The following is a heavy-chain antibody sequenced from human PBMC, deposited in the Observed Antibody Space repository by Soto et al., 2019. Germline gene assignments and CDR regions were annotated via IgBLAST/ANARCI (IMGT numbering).Heavy chain of an antibody. CDR1: GFSFSRYA. V-gene: IGHV3-23*01. J-gene: IGHJ1*01. Sequence: GGSLRLSCAASGFSFSRYAMIWVRQAPGKGQEWVSGITGSGGTIEYAASVKGRFTISRDNSKNTVDLQMNSLRAEDTAMYYCAKDVVVGDGLWLVADWGEGSLVTV. CDR2: ITGSGGTI. D-gene: IGHD2-21*02. CDR3: AKDVVVGDGLWLVAD.